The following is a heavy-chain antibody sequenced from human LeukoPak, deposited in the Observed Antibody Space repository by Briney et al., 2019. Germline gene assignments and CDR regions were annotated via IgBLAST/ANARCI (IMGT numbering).Heavy chain of an antibody. CDR3: AKDDDYGDYEDAFDI. CDR1: GFTFSSYA. CDR2: ISGSGGST. V-gene: IGHV3-23*01. D-gene: IGHD4-17*01. Sequence: GGSLRLSCAASGFTFSSYAMSWVRQAPGKGLEWVSDISGSGGSTYYADSVKGRFTISRDNSKNTLYLQMNSLRAEDTTVYYCAKDDDYGDYEDAFDIWGQGTMVTVSS. J-gene: IGHJ3*02.